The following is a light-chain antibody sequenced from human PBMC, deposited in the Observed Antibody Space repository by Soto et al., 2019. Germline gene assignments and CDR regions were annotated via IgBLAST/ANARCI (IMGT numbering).Light chain of an antibody. CDR1: QSVSRNF. Sequence: EIVLTQSPGTLSLSPGERATLSCGASQSVSRNFLAWYQQKPGQAPRLLIYGASNSATGIPDRFSGSGSGTDFTLTISRLEPEDFAVYYWQQFGSSSYTFGQGTKLHIK. CDR2: GAS. V-gene: IGKV3-20*01. J-gene: IGKJ2*01. CDR3: QQFGSSSYT.